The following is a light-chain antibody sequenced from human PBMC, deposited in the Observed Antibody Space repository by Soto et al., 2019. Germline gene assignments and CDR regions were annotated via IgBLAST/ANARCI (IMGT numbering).Light chain of an antibody. V-gene: IGKV1-5*03. CDR3: QHYSTYPYT. CDR2: QTS. CDR1: QNIIKY. Sequence: DIQMTQSPSTLSASVGDRVTITCRASQNIIKYLAWYQQKPGEAPKLLIYQTSTLESGVPSRFSGSGFGTEFTLTISSLQPDDFATYYCQHYSTYPYTFGQGSKLEIK. J-gene: IGKJ2*01.